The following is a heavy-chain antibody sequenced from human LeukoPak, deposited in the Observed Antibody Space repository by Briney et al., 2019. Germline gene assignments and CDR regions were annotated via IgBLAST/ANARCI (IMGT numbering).Heavy chain of an antibody. V-gene: IGHV1-69*04. D-gene: IGHD2-21*01. J-gene: IGHJ2*01. CDR1: GGTFGSYA. Sequence: SVKVSCKASGGTFGSYAISWVRQAPGQGLEWMGRIIPILGIANYAQKFQGRVTITADKSTSTAYMELSSLRSEDTAVYYCARGRLSQAYCGGDCYFGEYWYFDLWGRGTLVTVSS. CDR3: ARGRLSQAYCGGDCYFGEYWYFDL. CDR2: IIPILGIA.